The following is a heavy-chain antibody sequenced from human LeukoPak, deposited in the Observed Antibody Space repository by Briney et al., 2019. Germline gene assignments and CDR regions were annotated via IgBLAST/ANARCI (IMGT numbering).Heavy chain of an antibody. Sequence: GGSLRLSCAASGFTFSSYWMSWVRQAPGKGLEWVANIKQDGSEKYYVDSVKGRFTISRDNAKNSLYLQMNSLRAEDTAVYYCARDSLYDILTGYYNRFDYWGQGTLVTVSS. V-gene: IGHV3-7*01. CDR3: ARDSLYDILTGYYNRFDY. CDR1: GFTFSSYW. D-gene: IGHD3-9*01. CDR2: IKQDGSEK. J-gene: IGHJ4*02.